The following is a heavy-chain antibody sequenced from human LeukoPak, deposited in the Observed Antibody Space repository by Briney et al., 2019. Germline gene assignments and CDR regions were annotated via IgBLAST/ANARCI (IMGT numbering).Heavy chain of an antibody. J-gene: IGHJ6*03. Sequence: GASVKVSCKASGYTFTSYDINWVRQATGQGLEWMGWMNPNSGNTGYAQKFQGRVTITRNTSISTAYMELSSLRSEDTAVYYCAREGVVVVAATSASYYYYYMDVWGEGTTVTVSS. D-gene: IGHD2-15*01. CDR1: GYTFTSYD. V-gene: IGHV1-8*03. CDR2: MNPNSGNT. CDR3: AREGVVVVAATSASYYYYYMDV.